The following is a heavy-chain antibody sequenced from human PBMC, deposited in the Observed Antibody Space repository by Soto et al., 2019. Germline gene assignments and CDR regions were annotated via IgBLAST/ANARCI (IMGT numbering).Heavy chain of an antibody. D-gene: IGHD6-25*01. V-gene: IGHV3-30*18. J-gene: IGHJ4*02. Sequence: QVQLVECGGGVVQPGRSLKLSCTTSGFTFSLYGMHWVRQAPGKGLEWLAVISFDAKNIYYADSVKGRFTISRDNSKTTLFLQMSHLRADDTAVYFCAKGSQAAAVLDHWGQGALVTVAS. CDR1: GFTFSLYG. CDR2: ISFDAKNI. CDR3: AKGSQAAAVLDH.